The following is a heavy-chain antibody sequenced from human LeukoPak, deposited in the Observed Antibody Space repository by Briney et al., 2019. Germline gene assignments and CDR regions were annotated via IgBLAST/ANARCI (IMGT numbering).Heavy chain of an antibody. Sequence: SETLSLTCTVSGDPITRRGYFWGWIRQRPGEGLEWIGSVYYTGNTYYNPSLKSRVTISVATSDNQVSLTIASVTAADTAIYYCARHEPSSFYYESRGNWFDPWGQGALVTVSS. J-gene: IGHJ5*02. CDR3: ARHEPSSFYYESRGNWFDP. V-gene: IGHV4-39*01. CDR1: GDPITRRGYF. D-gene: IGHD3-22*01. CDR2: VYYTGNT.